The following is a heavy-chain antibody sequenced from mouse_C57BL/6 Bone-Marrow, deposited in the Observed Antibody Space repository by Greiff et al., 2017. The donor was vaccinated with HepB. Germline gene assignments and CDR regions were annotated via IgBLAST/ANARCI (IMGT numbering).Heavy chain of an antibody. Sequence: VKLVESGAELARPGASVKLSCKASGYTFTSYGISWVKQRTGQGLEWIGEIYPRSGNTYYNEKFKGKATLTADKSSSTAYMELRSLTSEDSAVYFCARWGYYGSSFWFAYWGQGTLVTVSA. J-gene: IGHJ3*01. V-gene: IGHV1-81*01. CDR3: ARWGYYGSSFWFAY. CDR1: GYTFTSYG. D-gene: IGHD1-1*01. CDR2: IYPRSGNT.